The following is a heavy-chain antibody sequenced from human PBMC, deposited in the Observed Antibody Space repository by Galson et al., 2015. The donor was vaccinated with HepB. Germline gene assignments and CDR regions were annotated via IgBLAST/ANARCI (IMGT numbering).Heavy chain of an antibody. V-gene: IGHV1-18*01. CDR1: GYTFTTYG. J-gene: IGHJ5*02. Sequence: SVKVSCKASGYTFTTYGISWVRQAPGQGLEWMGWISAYNGNTNYAQKFQDRVTMTTDTSMSTAYMELRSLRSDDTAVYYCARDWLAARPGWFDPWGQGTLATVSS. CDR3: ARDWLAARPGWFDP. CDR2: ISAYNGNT. D-gene: IGHD6-6*01.